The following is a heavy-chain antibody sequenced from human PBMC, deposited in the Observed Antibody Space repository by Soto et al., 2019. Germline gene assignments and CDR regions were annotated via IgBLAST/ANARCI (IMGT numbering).Heavy chain of an antibody. J-gene: IGHJ4*02. CDR3: AKSSIAARPPHYFDY. Sequence: PGGSLRLSCAASGFTFSSYAMSWIRQAPGKGLEWVSAISGSGGSTYYADSVKGRFTISRDNSKNTLYLQMNSLRAEDTAVYYCAKSSIAARPPHYFDYWGQGTLVTVSS. V-gene: IGHV3-23*01. CDR1: GFTFSSYA. D-gene: IGHD6-6*01. CDR2: ISGSGGST.